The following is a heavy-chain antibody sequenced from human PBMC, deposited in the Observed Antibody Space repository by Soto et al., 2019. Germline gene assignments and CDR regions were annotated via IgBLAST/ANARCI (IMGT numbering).Heavy chain of an antibody. D-gene: IGHD3-22*01. CDR2: IYYSGST. CDR3: ARATFFRKGYYDATDYYFFDY. Sequence: SATLALTCTVSAFSIRSYYSTWLRPPPVNGLEWIGYIYYSGSTNYNPSLKSRVTISVDTSKHQFSLKLSSVTAADTAVYYCARATFFRKGYYDATDYYFFDYWGQGTLVNV. V-gene: IGHV4-59*01. J-gene: IGHJ4*02. CDR1: AFSIRSYY.